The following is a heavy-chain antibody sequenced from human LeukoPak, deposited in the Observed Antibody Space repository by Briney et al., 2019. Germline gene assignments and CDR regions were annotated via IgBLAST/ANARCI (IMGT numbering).Heavy chain of an antibody. J-gene: IGHJ4*02. Sequence: ASGKVSCKVYGDTLTELSTHWVRQAPGKGLEWMGGFDPEHGEAIYAQTFQGRITMTEDTSTDTAYMELSSLTSDDTAVYYCAAEGQRLLGYWGQGTLVTVSS. CDR1: GDTLTELS. CDR2: FDPEHGEA. V-gene: IGHV1-24*01. D-gene: IGHD3-10*01. CDR3: AAEGQRLLGY.